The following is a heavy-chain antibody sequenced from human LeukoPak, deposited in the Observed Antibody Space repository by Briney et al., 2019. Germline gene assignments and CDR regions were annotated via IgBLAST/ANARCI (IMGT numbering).Heavy chain of an antibody. J-gene: IGHJ3*02. CDR1: GFTFDDYG. CDR2: INWNGGST. V-gene: IGHV3-20*04. D-gene: IGHD2-8*02. Sequence: GGSLRLSCAASGFTFDDYGMSWVRQAPGKGLEWVSGINWNGGSTGYADSVKGRFTISRDNAKNSLYLQMNSLRAEDTALYYCARAVVLRAGDAFDIWGQGTMVTVSS. CDR3: ARAVVLRAGDAFDI.